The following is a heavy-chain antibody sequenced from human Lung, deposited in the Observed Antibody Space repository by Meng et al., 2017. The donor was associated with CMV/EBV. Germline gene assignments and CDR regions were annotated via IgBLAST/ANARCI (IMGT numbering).Heavy chain of an antibody. J-gene: IGHJ6*02. CDR1: GFTFSGSA. CDR2: IRSKANSYAT. Sequence: GXSXKISXAASGFTFSGSAMHWVRQASGKGLEWVGRIRSKANSYATAYAASVKGRFTISRDDSKNTAYPQMNSLKTEDTAVYYCTSHSYDFWGGMDVWGQGTXVTVSS. CDR3: TSHSYDFWGGMDV. V-gene: IGHV3-73*01. D-gene: IGHD3-3*01.